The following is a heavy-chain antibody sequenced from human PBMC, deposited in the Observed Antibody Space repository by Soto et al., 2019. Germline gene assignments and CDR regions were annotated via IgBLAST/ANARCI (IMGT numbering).Heavy chain of an antibody. J-gene: IGHJ4*02. CDR1: GFTFGDYA. CDR3: AMDTSGYNYYFDH. D-gene: IGHD3-22*01. CDR2: VRSKSNGGTT. Sequence: EVQLVESGGGLLQPGRSLRLSCTTSGFTFGDYAMSWFRQASGKGLELVGFVRSKSNGGTTEYAASVKGRFTISRDDSRSIAYLQMNILKTEDTAVYYCAMDTSGYNYYFDHWGQGTPVIVSS. V-gene: IGHV3-49*03.